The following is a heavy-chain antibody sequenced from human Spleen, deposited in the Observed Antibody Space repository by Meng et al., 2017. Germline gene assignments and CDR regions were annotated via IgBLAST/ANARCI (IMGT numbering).Heavy chain of an antibody. V-gene: IGHV1-2*06. CDR1: GYTFAAYW. CDR2: IDPNNDHT. J-gene: IGHJ4*02. D-gene: IGHD6-13*01. Sequence: QVQLVRSGPEVKKPGASVKLSCKPSGYTFAAYWIHWLRQAPGQGLEWMGRIDPNNDHTQYAQNFQGRVTMTSDTSISTVYMELNGLRSDDTAVYYCARDEDISAAGKLFGDYWGQGTLVTASS. CDR3: ARDEDISAAGKLFGDY.